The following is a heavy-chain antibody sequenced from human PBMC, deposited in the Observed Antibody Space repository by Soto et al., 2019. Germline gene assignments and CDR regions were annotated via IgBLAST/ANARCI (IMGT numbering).Heavy chain of an antibody. CDR2: ISPLFSTT. V-gene: IGHV1-69*01. CDR3: AASSSVAAAGYLKF. CDR1: GDLFNNYA. J-gene: IGHJ4*02. D-gene: IGHD6-13*01. Sequence: QVQLVQSGAEVKEPESSVKVSCKATGDLFNNYAFNWVRQAPGQGLEWMGRISPLFSTTNYAQKFQGRVTIGSDELTTIVYLEVSNLEAEDTAMYYCAASSSVAAAGYLKFWGQGTLVTVSP.